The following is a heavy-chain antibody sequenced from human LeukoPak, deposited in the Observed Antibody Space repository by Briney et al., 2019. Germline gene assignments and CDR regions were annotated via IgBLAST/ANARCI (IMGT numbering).Heavy chain of an antibody. CDR2: ISGSGGNT. J-gene: IGHJ4*02. CDR3: AREARQGY. Sequence: PVGSLRLSCAASGFTFSNYVVNWVRQAPRKGLEWVSAISGSGGNTYYAASVTGRFTISRDNSKNTLFLQMNGLRAEDTAVYYCAREARQGYWGQGTLVTVSS. V-gene: IGHV3-23*01. CDR1: GFTFSNYV.